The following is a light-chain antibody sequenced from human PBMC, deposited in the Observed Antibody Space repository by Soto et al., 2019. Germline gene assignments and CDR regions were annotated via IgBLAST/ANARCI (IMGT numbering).Light chain of an antibody. V-gene: IGKV1-39*01. CDR1: HSINNY. J-gene: IGKJ1*01. Sequence: IQKTQSPFSLSASVGDRVTITCQASHSINNYLNWYQQKPGRVPKLLIYAASNLQTGVPSRFSGSGSGTDFTFTISSLQPEDFATYYCQQCFSTPWTFGQGTKVDIK. CDR3: QQCFSTPWT. CDR2: AAS.